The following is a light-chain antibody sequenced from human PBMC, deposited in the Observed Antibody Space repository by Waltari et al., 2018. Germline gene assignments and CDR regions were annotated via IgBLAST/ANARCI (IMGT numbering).Light chain of an antibody. CDR2: DAS. CDR3: QQRGKWPLT. V-gene: IGKV3-11*01. J-gene: IGKJ4*01. Sequence: EIVLTQSPDTLSLSPGEIATLSCRASQSVSNYLAWYQQKPGQAPRLLIYDASKTATGIPARFSGSGFGTDFTLTISTLEPEDFAVYYCQQRGKWPLTFGGGTKVEIK. CDR1: QSVSNY.